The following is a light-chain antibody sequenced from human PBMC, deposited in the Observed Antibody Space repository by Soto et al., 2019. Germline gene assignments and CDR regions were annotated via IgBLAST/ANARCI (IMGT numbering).Light chain of an antibody. Sequence: DIQLTQSPSSLSASVGDRVTITCRASQTIDTYVNWYQHKPGTVPKVLIYDATYLQNGVPSRFSGTGSGADFTLTISSLQPEDFATYYCQQNFNFPRTFGQGTKVDIK. CDR2: DAT. CDR1: QTIDTY. V-gene: IGKV1-39*01. CDR3: QQNFNFPRT. J-gene: IGKJ1*01.